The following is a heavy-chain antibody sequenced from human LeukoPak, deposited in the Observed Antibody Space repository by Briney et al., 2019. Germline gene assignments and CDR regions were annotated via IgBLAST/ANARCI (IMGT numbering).Heavy chain of an antibody. CDR1: GYTFTSYY. J-gene: IGHJ4*02. CDR2: INPSGGTT. CDR3: ARDLGVTGSDY. Sequence: ASVKVSCKASGYTFTSYYMHWVGQAPGQGLQWMGIINPSGGTTTYAQKFQGRVTMTRDTSTSTVYMELTSLRSEDTAVYYCARDLGVTGSDYWGQGTLVTVSS. D-gene: IGHD3-9*01. V-gene: IGHV1-46*01.